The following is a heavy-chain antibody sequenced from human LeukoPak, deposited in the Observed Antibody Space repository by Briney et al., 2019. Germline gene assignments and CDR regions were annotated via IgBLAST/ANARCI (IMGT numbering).Heavy chain of an antibody. V-gene: IGHV4-34*01. CDR1: GGSFSGYY. Sequence: SEILSLTCAVYGGSFSGYYWSWIRQPPGKGLEWIGEINHSGSTNYNPSLKSRVTISVDTSKNQFSLKLSSVTAADTAVYYCARGTGGYDILTGYYHYYYYGMDVWGQGTTVTVSS. CDR3: ARGTGGYDILTGYYHYYYYGMDV. CDR2: INHSGST. D-gene: IGHD3-9*01. J-gene: IGHJ6*02.